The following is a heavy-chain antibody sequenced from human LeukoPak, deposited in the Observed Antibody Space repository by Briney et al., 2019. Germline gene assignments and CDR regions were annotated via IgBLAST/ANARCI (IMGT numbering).Heavy chain of an antibody. D-gene: IGHD1-1*01. V-gene: IGHV4-39*07. CDR3: ARTRTGTTYDAFDI. CDR1: GGSISSSNYY. CDR2: IYYSGTT. J-gene: IGHJ3*02. Sequence: SETLSLTCTVSGGSISSSNYYWGWIRQPPGKGLEWIGSIYYSGTTYHNPSLKSRVNISVDTSNNQFSLKLSSVTAADTAVYYCARTRTGTTYDAFDIWGRGTMVTVSS.